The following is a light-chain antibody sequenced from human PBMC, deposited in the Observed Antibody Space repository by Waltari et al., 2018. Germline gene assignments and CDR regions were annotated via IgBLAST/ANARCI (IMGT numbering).Light chain of an antibody. V-gene: IGKV3-20*01. Sequence: EIVLTQSPGTLSLSPGERATLSCRASQSVSRSDLSWYQQKPGQAPRLLIYCASSRATGIPDRFSGSGSGTDFTLTISRLEPEDFAVYYCQQYGSSPQTFGQGTKLEIK. CDR3: QQYGSSPQT. CDR2: CAS. J-gene: IGKJ2*01. CDR1: QSVSRSD.